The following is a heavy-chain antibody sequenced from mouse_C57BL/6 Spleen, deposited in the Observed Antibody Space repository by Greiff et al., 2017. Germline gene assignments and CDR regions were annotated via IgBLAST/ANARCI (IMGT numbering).Heavy chain of an antibody. V-gene: IGHV1-82*01. CDR1: GYAFSSSW. CDR2: IYPGDGDT. CDR3: ARQAAQAFYFDY. J-gene: IGHJ2*01. D-gene: IGHD3-2*02. Sequence: VKLMESGPELVKPGASVKISCKASGYAFSSSWMNWVKQRPGKGLEWIGRIYPGDGDTNYNGKFKGKATLTADKSSSTAYMQLSSLTSEDSAVYFCARQAAQAFYFDYWGQGTTLTVSS.